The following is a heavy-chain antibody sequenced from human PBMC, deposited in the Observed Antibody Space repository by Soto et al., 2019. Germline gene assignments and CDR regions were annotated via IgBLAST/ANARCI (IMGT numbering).Heavy chain of an antibody. V-gene: IGHV1-46*01. Sequence: SVKVSCKSSGYTFTRYYMHLVRQAPGQGLEWMGIINPSGGSTSYAQKFQGRVTMTRDTSTSTVYMEMSSLRSEDTAVYYCARDAILPEDGMGVWGQGTTVTVSS. CDR2: INPSGGST. J-gene: IGHJ6*02. CDR3: ARDAILPEDGMGV. CDR1: GYTFTRYY. D-gene: IGHD2-15*01.